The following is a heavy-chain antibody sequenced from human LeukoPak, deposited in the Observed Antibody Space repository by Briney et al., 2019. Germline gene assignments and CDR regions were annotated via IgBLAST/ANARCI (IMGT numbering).Heavy chain of an antibody. CDR1: GGSISSGSYY. D-gene: IGHD3-22*01. V-gene: IGHV4-61*10. Sequence: PSQTLSLTCTVSGGSISSGSYYWSWIRQPAGKGLEWIGYIYDSGSTNYNPSLKSRVTISVDTSKNQFSLKLSSVTAADTAVYYCACLTTADAFDIWGQGTMVTVSS. CDR3: ACLTTADAFDI. CDR2: IYDSGST. J-gene: IGHJ3*02.